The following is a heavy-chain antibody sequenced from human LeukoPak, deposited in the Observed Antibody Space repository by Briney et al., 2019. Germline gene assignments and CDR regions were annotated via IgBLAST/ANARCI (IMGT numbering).Heavy chain of an antibody. CDR1: GGSISSFH. V-gene: IGHV4-59*01. J-gene: IGHJ5*02. Sequence: SETLSLTCTVSGGSISSFHWSWIRQPPGKGLEWIGYIYYSGSTNYNPSLKSRVTISVDTSKNQFSLKLSFVTAADTAVYYCARHGTSGTNLNWFDPWGQGTLVTVSS. CDR3: ARHGTSGTNLNWFDP. D-gene: IGHD1-1*01. CDR2: IYYSGST.